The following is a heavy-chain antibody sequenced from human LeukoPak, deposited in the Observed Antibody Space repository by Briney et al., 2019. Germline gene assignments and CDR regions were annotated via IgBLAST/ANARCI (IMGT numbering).Heavy chain of an antibody. CDR3: ARAAVELLWFGETLGY. CDR2: INPNSGGT. D-gene: IGHD3-10*01. V-gene: IGHV1-2*06. CDR1: GYTFTGYY. Sequence: GASVKVSCKASGYTFTGYYMHWVRQAPGQGLEWMGRINPNSGGTNYAQKFQGRVTMTRDTSISTAYMELSRLRSDDTAVYYCARAAVELLWFGETLGYWGQGTLVILSS. J-gene: IGHJ4*02.